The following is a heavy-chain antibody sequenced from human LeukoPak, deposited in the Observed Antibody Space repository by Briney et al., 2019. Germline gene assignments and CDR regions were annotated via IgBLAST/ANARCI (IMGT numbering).Heavy chain of an antibody. CDR3: AKFRSSGPIAVAGYDFDY. CDR2: INPSGGST. J-gene: IGHJ4*02. Sequence: GPVKVSCKASGYTFTSYYMHWVQQAPGQGLEWMGIINPSGGSTSYAQKFQGRVTMTRDMSTSTVYMELSSLRAEDTAVYYCAKFRSSGPIAVAGYDFDYWGQGTLVTVSS. CDR1: GYTFTSYY. D-gene: IGHD6-19*01. V-gene: IGHV1-46*01.